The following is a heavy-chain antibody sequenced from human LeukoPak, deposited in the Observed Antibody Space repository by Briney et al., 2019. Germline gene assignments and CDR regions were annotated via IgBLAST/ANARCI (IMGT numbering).Heavy chain of an antibody. CDR1: GGSISSYY. Sequence: SETLSLTCTVSGGSISSYYWSWIRQPPGKGLEWIGYIYYSGSTYYNPSLKSRVTISVDTSKNQFSLKLSSVTAADTAVYYCARARYDSSGYYYQPPVEDFDYWGQGTLVTVSS. D-gene: IGHD3-22*01. J-gene: IGHJ4*02. CDR2: IYYSGST. CDR3: ARARYDSSGYYYQPPVEDFDY. V-gene: IGHV4-59*12.